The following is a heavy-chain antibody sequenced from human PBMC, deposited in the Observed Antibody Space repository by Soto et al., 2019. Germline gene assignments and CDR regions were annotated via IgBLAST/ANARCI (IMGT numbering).Heavy chain of an antibody. CDR1: GFTFTRYS. D-gene: IGHD1-26*01. CDR2: ISSTTNYI. Sequence: EVLLAESGGGLAKPGGSLRLSCAASGFTFTRYSMNCVQQAPGTGLEWVASISSTTNYIYYGESLTGRLTISRDNATNSMYLQMNTLRAEDTAVYYCARASEELSSNLDYWGQGTLVTASS. J-gene: IGHJ4*02. V-gene: IGHV3-21*06. CDR3: ARASEELSSNLDY.